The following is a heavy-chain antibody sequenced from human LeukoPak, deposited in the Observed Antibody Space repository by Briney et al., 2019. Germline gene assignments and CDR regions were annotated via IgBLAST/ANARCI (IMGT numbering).Heavy chain of an antibody. D-gene: IGHD2-15*01. Sequence: SETLSLTCTVSGGSITSHSWSWIRQPPGKGLEWIGYIFYTGHTNYNPSLRSRVTISLDTSKTHFSLRLSSVTAADTAVYYCARDTDRRSSPGSWFDPWGQETLVTVSS. V-gene: IGHV4-59*11. CDR1: GGSITSHS. J-gene: IGHJ5*02. CDR2: IFYTGHT. CDR3: ARDTDRRSSPGSWFDP.